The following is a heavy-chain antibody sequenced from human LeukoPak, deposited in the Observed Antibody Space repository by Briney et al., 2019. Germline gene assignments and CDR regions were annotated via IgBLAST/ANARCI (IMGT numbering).Heavy chain of an antibody. Sequence: GGSLRLSCAASGFTFSSYGMHWVRQARGKGLEWVAFIRYDGSNKYYADYVKGRFTISRDNSKNTLYLKMNSLRAEDTAVYYCAKDRPPRAYYDFWSESWGQGTMVTVSS. CDR3: AKDRPPRAYYDFWSES. V-gene: IGHV3-30*02. CDR1: GFTFSSYG. J-gene: IGHJ3*01. D-gene: IGHD3-3*01. CDR2: IRYDGSNK.